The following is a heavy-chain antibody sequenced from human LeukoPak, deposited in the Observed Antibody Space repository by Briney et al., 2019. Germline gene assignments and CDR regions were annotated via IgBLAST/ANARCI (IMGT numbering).Heavy chain of an antibody. V-gene: IGHV4-59*01. CDR1: SFTFSTFA. Sequence: GSLRLSCTVSSFTFSTFAMSWIRQPPGKGLEWIGYIYYSGSTNYNPSLKSRVTTSVDTSKNQFSLKLSSVTAADTAVYYCARSHYDYVWGSYRYTYPDYWGQGTLVTVSS. J-gene: IGHJ4*02. CDR2: IYYSGST. D-gene: IGHD3-16*02. CDR3: ARSHYDYVWGSYRYTYPDY.